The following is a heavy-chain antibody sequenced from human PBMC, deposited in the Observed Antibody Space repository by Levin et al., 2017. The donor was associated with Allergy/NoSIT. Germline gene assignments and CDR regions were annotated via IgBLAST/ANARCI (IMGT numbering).Heavy chain of an antibody. CDR3: ARDLWDSSSWTPTAEYFQY. Sequence: PGGSLRLSCAASGFTFSSYAMHWVRQAPGKGLEWVAVISYDGSNKYYADSVKGRFTISRDNSKNTLYLQMNSLRAEDTAVYYCARDLWDSSSWTPTAEYFQYWGQGILVTVSS. V-gene: IGHV3-30-3*01. CDR1: GFTFSSYA. D-gene: IGHD6-13*01. J-gene: IGHJ1*01. CDR2: ISYDGSNK.